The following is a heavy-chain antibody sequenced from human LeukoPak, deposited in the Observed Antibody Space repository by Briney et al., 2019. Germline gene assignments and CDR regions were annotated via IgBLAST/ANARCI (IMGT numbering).Heavy chain of an antibody. J-gene: IGHJ4*02. CDR1: GFTFDDYA. CDR3: AKHAGGDGYTFDY. V-gene: IGHV3-9*01. CDR2: ISWNSGSI. Sequence: GGSLRLSCAASGFTFDDYAMHWVRQAPGKGLEWVSGISWNSGSIGYADSVKGRFTISRDNAKNSLYLQMNSLRAEDTALYYCAKHAGGDGYTFDYWGQGTLVTVS. D-gene: IGHD5-24*01.